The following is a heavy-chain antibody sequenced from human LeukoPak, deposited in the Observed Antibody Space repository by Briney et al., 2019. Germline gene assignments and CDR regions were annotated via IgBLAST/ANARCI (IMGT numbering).Heavy chain of an antibody. Sequence: ASVKVSCKASGYTFTSYAMHWVRQAPGQRLEWMGWINAGNGNTKYSQKFQGRVTITRDTSASTAYMELSSLRSEDTAVNYCARGLQNYGDYVVSPIDYWGQGTLVTVSS. J-gene: IGHJ4*02. D-gene: IGHD4-17*01. CDR2: INAGNGNT. CDR3: ARGLQNYGDYVVSPIDY. CDR1: GYTFTSYA. V-gene: IGHV1-3*01.